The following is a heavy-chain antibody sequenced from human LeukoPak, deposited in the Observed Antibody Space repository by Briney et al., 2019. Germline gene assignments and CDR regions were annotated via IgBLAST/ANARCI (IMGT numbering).Heavy chain of an antibody. V-gene: IGHV3-21*01. CDR2: ISSSSSYI. CDR3: ARDHLGSTSWERGYFDY. J-gene: IGHJ4*02. CDR1: GFTFSSYS. D-gene: IGHD2-2*01. Sequence: GGPLRLSCAASGFTFSSYSMNWVRQAPGKGLEWVSSISSSSSYIYYADSVKGRFTISRDNAKNSLYLQMNSLRAEDTAVYYCARDHLGSTSWERGYFDYWGQGTLVTVSS.